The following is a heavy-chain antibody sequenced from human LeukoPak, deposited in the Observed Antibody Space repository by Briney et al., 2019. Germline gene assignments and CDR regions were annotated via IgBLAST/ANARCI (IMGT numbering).Heavy chain of an antibody. CDR1: GVTFTSDA. D-gene: IGHD6-19*01. V-gene: IGHV3-23*01. CDR3: AKCSTSAYTTGWCNWIDP. Sequence: GGSLRLSCVASGVTFTSDAMNWVRQAPGKGLEWVSSTVSRGTTQCADSVKGRFTVSRDTSKNTLYLQMNSLRADDTAVYYCAKCSTSAYTTGWCNWIDPWGQGTLVTVSS. J-gene: IGHJ5*02. CDR2: TVSRGTT.